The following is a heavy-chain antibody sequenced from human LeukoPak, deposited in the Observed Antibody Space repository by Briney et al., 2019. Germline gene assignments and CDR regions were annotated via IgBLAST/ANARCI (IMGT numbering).Heavy chain of an antibody. CDR1: GYTFTGYF. CDR2: INPNSGDT. Sequence: ASVKVSCKASGYTFTGYFMHWVRQGPGQGLEWMGRINPNSGDTNYAQNFQGRVTMARDTSISTAYMELSRLRSDDTAVYYCARDLSSTSNWELDYWGQGTLVTVSS. D-gene: IGHD7-27*01. J-gene: IGHJ4*02. V-gene: IGHV1-2*06. CDR3: ARDLSSTSNWELDY.